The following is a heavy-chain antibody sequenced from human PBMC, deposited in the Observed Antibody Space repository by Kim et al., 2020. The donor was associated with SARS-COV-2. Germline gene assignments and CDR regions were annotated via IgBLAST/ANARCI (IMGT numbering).Heavy chain of an antibody. Sequence: GGSLRLSCAASGFTFSSYGMHWVRQAPGKGLEWVAVIWYDGSNKYYADSVKGRFTISRDNSKNTLYLQMNSLRAEDTAVYYCAKDLTYYDFWSGYAPTINRYYYYYYDMDVWGQGTTVTVSS. V-gene: IGHV3-33*06. CDR3: AKDLTYYDFWSGYAPTINRYYYYYYDMDV. CDR1: GFTFSSYG. CDR2: IWYDGSNK. D-gene: IGHD3-3*01. J-gene: IGHJ6*02.